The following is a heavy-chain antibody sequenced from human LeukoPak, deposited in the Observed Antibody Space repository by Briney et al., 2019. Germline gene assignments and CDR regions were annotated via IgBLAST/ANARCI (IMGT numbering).Heavy chain of an antibody. D-gene: IGHD3-3*01. Sequence: QPGGSLRLSCAASGFTFSNAWMSWVRQAPGKGLEWVANIKQDGSEKYYVDSVKGRFTISRDNAKNSLYLQMNSLRAEDTAVYYCAIDTILRFLEWLPPDYWGQGTLVTVSS. CDR2: IKQDGSEK. CDR3: AIDTILRFLEWLPPDY. V-gene: IGHV3-7*01. CDR1: GFTFSNAW. J-gene: IGHJ4*02.